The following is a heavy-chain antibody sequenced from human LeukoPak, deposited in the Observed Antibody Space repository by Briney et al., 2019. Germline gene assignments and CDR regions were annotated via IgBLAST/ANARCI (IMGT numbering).Heavy chain of an antibody. D-gene: IGHD4-17*01. CDR1: GFTFSSYA. V-gene: IGHV3-30*04. J-gene: IGHJ4*02. Sequence: GGSLRLSCAASGFTFSSYAMHWVRQAPGKGLEWVAVISYDGSNKYYADSVKGRFTISRDNSKNTLYLQMNSLRVEDTAVYYCAKGDYGDYGDQRQFDYWGQGTLVTVSS. CDR3: AKGDYGDYGDQRQFDY. CDR2: ISYDGSNK.